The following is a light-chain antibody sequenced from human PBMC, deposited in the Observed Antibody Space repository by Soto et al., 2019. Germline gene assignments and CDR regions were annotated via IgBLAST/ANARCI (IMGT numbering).Light chain of an antibody. CDR2: DVS. Sequence: QSVLTQPRSVSVSPGQSVTISCTGTSSDVGGYNYVSWYQQHPGKAPKLMIYDVSKRPSGVPDRFSGSKSANTASLTISGLQAEDEADYYCCSYAGSYTFYVVFGGGTKLTVL. J-gene: IGLJ2*01. CDR3: CSYAGSYTFYVV. V-gene: IGLV2-11*01. CDR1: SSDVGGYNY.